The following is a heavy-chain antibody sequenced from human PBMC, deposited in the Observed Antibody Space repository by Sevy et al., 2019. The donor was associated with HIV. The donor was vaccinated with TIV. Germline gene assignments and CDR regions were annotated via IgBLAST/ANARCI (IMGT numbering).Heavy chain of an antibody. V-gene: IGHV1-24*01. CDR1: GYTLTELS. CDR2: FDPEDGET. Sequence: ASVKVSCKVSGYTLTELSMHWVRQAPGKGLEWMGGFDPEDGETIYAQMFQGRVTMTEDTSTDTAYMELSSLRSEDTAVYYCATGKGRTYYYYYGMDVWGQGTTVTVSS. J-gene: IGHJ6*02. D-gene: IGHD1-26*01. CDR3: ATGKGRTYYYYYGMDV.